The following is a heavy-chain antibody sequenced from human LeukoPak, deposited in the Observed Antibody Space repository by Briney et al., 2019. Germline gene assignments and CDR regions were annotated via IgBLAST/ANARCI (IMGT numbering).Heavy chain of an antibody. CDR3: ARVNANGGYYYYGMDV. D-gene: IGHD1-1*01. J-gene: IGHJ6*02. Sequence: GASVKVSCKASGYTFTSYYMHWVRQAPGQGLEWMGIINPSGGGTSYAQKFQGRVTMTRDTSTSTVYMELSSLRSEDTAVYYCARVNANGGYYYYGMDVWGQGTTVTVSS. CDR2: INPSGGGT. V-gene: IGHV1-46*01. CDR1: GYTFTSYY.